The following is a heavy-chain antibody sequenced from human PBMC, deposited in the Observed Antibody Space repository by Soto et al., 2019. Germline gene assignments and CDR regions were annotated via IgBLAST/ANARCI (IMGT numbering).Heavy chain of an antibody. J-gene: IGHJ3*02. Sequence: ASVKVSCKASGYTFTSYAMHWVRQAPGQRLEWMGWINAGNGNTKYSQKFQGRVTITRDTSASTAYMELSSLRSEDTAVYYCASSAPILIGYSTQNAFDIWGQGTMVTVS. V-gene: IGHV1-3*01. D-gene: IGHD3-9*01. CDR2: INAGNGNT. CDR1: GYTFTSYA. CDR3: ASSAPILIGYSTQNAFDI.